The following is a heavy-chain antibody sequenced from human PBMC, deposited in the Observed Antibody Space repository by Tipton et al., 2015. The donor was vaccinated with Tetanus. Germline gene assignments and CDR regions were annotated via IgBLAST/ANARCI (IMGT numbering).Heavy chain of an antibody. CDR1: GDSFSRYY. D-gene: IGHD6-13*01. Sequence: TLSLTCTVSGDSFSRYYWTWIRQPPGKGLEWIGYIYYSGITSYNPSLKSRVTISIDTSKNQFSLKLSSVTTADTAVYYCARYAYGGSFFDYWGQGTLVTVSS. CDR3: ARYAYGGSFFDY. V-gene: IGHV4-59*01. J-gene: IGHJ4*02. CDR2: IYYSGIT.